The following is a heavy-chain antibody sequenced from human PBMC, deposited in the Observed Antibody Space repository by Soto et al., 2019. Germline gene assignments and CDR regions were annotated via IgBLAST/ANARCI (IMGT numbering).Heavy chain of an antibody. CDR3: ARVRNCISTSCPRRHKYGMDV. D-gene: IGHD2-2*01. Sequence: GGSLRLSCAASGFTFSSYAMHWVRQAPGKGLEWVAVISYDGSNKYYADSVKGRFTISRDNSKNTLYLQMNSLRAEDTAVYYCARVRNCISTSCPRRHKYGMDVWGQGTTVTVSS. V-gene: IGHV3-30-3*01. CDR2: ISYDGSNK. CDR1: GFTFSSYA. J-gene: IGHJ6*02.